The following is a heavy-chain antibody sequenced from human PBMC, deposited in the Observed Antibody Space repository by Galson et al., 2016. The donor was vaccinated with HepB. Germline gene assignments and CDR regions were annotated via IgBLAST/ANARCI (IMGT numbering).Heavy chain of an antibody. V-gene: IGHV3-23*01. Sequence: SLRLSCAASGFSFSNYAMNWVRQAPGKGLEWVSVISGSGHSTNYADSVKGRFTISRDNSKSTLYLQMNGLSAEDTAVYYCAKVSDDYSDYRPSYYYDYMGVWGQGTAVTVSS. CDR2: ISGSGHST. CDR1: GFSFSNYA. J-gene: IGHJ6*03. CDR3: AKVSDDYSDYRPSYYYDYMGV. D-gene: IGHD4-11*01.